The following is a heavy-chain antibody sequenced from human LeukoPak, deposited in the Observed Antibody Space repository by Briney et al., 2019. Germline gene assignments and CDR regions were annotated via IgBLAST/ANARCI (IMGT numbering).Heavy chain of an antibody. CDR1: GYTFTSYG. CDR2: ISAYNGNT. Sequence: ASVKVSCKPSGYTFTSYGISWVRQAPGQGLEWMGWISAYNGNTNYAQKLQGRVTMTTDTSTSAAYMELRSLRSDDTAVYYCAREWDIAAAGTDFDYWGQGTLVTVSS. CDR3: AREWDIAAAGTDFDY. V-gene: IGHV1-18*01. D-gene: IGHD6-13*01. J-gene: IGHJ4*02.